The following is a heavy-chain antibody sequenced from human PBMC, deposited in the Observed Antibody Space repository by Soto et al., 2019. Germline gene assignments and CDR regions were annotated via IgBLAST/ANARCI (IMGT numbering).Heavy chain of an antibody. J-gene: IGHJ3*02. V-gene: IGHV2-26*01. CDR1: GFSLSNARMG. D-gene: IGHD2-21*01. CDR2: IFSNDEK. CDR3: ARIGDWQLAQPNDSFDI. Sequence: QVTLKESGPVLVKPTETLTLTCTVSGFSLSNARMGVSWIRQPPGKALEWLAHIFSNDEKSYSTSLKSRLTISQDTSKSQVVLTITSMDPVDTAPSYCARIGDWQLAQPNDSFDIWAQGTMVTVSS.